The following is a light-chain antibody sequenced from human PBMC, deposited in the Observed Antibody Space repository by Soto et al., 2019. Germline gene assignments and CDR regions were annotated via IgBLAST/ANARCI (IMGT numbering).Light chain of an antibody. J-gene: IGKJ4*01. V-gene: IGKV3D-15*01. CDR1: QSVTSLH. CDR2: GAY. CDR3: QQYNNWPLT. Sequence: QSXGTLSLAPVEMAPLACIASQSVTSLHLAWYKQKHGQAPRLLIFGAYSRATGIQDKFSGSGSGTEFTITISSMHSEDFAVYYCQQYNNWPLTCGGGPKV.